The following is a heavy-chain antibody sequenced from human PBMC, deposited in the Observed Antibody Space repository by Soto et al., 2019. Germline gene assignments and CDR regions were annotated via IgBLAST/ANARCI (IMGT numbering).Heavy chain of an antibody. V-gene: IGHV3-23*01. CDR3: AKDPEKTYYDFWSGYRNYTLLPY. CDR2: ISGSGGST. CDR1: GLTFSSYA. D-gene: IGHD3-3*01. J-gene: IGHJ4*02. Sequence: AGGSLRLSCAASGLTFSSYAMSWVRQAPGKGLEWVSAISGSGGSTYYADSVKGRFTISRDNSKNTLYLQMNSLRAEDTAVYYCAKDPEKTYYDFWSGYRNYTLLPYWGQGTLVTVSS.